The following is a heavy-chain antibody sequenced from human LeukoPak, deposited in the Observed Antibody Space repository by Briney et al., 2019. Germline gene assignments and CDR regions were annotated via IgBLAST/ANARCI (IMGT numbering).Heavy chain of an antibody. D-gene: IGHD6-13*01. Sequence: GGSLRLSCAASGFTFSSYSMNWVRQAPGKGLEWVSYISSSSSTIYYADSVKGRFTISRDNAKNSLYLQMNSLRAEDMALYYCAKGVYSSSWYGDAFDIWGQGTMVTVSS. CDR2: ISSSSSTI. CDR3: AKGVYSSSWYGDAFDI. CDR1: GFTFSSYS. J-gene: IGHJ3*02. V-gene: IGHV3-48*04.